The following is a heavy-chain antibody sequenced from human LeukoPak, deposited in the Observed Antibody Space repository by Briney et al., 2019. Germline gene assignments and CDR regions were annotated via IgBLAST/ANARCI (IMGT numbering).Heavy chain of an antibody. CDR2: ISDSGSLT. D-gene: IGHD2-15*01. J-gene: IGHJ3*02. Sequence: GGSLRLSCAASGFSFSSYTMTWVRQAPGQGLEWVSVISDSGSLTYYADSVKGRFTISRDNAKNSLYLQMNSLRAEDTAVYYCARDCGGGSCYGPYDAFDIWGQGTMVTVSS. CDR1: GFSFSSYT. CDR3: ARDCGGGSCYGPYDAFDI. V-gene: IGHV3-21*01.